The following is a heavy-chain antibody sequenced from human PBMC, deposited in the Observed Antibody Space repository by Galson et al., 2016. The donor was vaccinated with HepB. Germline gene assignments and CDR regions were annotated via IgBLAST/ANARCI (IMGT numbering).Heavy chain of an antibody. CDR3: ARANIVYRGVFEAFDF. CDR2: MYSGGGT. V-gene: IGHV3-53*01. CDR1: GLTVSSNY. D-gene: IGHD2/OR15-2a*01. Sequence: SLRLSCAASGLTVSSNYMNWVRQRQGKGLEWVSVMYSGGGTDYADSVKGRFTISRDNSKNTLYLQMNSLRVEDTAVYYCARANIVYRGVFEAFDFWGQGAMVTVSS. J-gene: IGHJ3*01.